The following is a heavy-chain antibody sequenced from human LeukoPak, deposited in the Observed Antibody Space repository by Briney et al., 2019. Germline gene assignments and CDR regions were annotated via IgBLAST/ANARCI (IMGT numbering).Heavy chain of an antibody. J-gene: IGHJ4*02. Sequence: PSETLSLTCTVSGGSISRYYWSWIRQPPGKGLEWIGFIHYSGSTNYNPSLKSRVTISVDTSKNQFSLKLSSVTAADTAVYYCARSSDFYYFDYWGQGTLVTVSS. D-gene: IGHD6-19*01. CDR2: IHYSGST. CDR1: GGSISRYY. CDR3: ARSSDFYYFDY. V-gene: IGHV4-59*01.